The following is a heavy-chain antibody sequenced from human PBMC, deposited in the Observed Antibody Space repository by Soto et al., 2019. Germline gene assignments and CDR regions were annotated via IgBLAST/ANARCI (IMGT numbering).Heavy chain of an antibody. CDR1: GGSFSDYF. CDR2: VYHTGST. Sequence: QVQLQQWGAGLLTPSETLSLACAVYGGSFSDYFWTWIRQPPGKGLAWIGEVYHTGSTHYSPYLQIRVTISVEKSKNQFSLRLSSITAADTAVYYCARQPVSVAGKYFLFHSGVDVWGPGTTVTVSS. V-gene: IGHV4-34*01. J-gene: IGHJ6*02. D-gene: IGHD6-19*01. CDR3: ARQPVSVAGKYFLFHSGVDV.